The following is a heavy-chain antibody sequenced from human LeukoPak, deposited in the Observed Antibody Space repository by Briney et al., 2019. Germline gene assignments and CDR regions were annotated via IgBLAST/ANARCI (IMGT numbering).Heavy chain of an antibody. D-gene: IGHD5-12*01. V-gene: IGHV3-21*01. CDR1: GFTLSSYS. CDR3: ARDRSGHQSGPITHFDY. Sequence: GGSLRLSCAASGFTLSSYSMNWVRQAQGKGLGRVPSISSSSSYIYYADSVKGRFTISRDNAKNSLYLQMNSLRAEDTAVYYCARDRSGHQSGPITHFDYWGQGTLVTVSS. J-gene: IGHJ4*02. CDR2: ISSSSSYI.